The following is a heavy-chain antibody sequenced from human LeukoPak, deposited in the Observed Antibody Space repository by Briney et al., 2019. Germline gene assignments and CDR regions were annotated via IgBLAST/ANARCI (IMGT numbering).Heavy chain of an antibody. CDR2: IKTDGRST. J-gene: IGHJ4*02. CDR3: AIARGSYALFDY. CDR1: GFTLSSYW. Sequence: GGSLRLSCAASGFTLSSYWMQWVRQAPGKAPVWVSRIKTDGRSTSYADSVKGRFTISRDNAKNTLYLQMNSLRAEDTAVYYCAIARGSYALFDYWGQGNLVTVSS. V-gene: IGHV3-74*01. D-gene: IGHD1-26*01.